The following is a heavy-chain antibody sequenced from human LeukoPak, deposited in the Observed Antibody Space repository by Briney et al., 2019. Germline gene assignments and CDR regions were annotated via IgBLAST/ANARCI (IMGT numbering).Heavy chain of an antibody. CDR1: AFTFNAYW. CDR2: INSDGSST. D-gene: IGHD3-10*01. V-gene: IGHV3-74*01. Sequence: AGGSLRLSCAASAFTFNAYWMHSARQVPGKGLVWVSRINSDGSSTIYADSVKGRFTISRDNAKNTLYLQMNSLRAEDTAVYYCARDIVVRGVDAFDIWGQGTMVTVSS. CDR3: ARDIVVRGVDAFDI. J-gene: IGHJ3*02.